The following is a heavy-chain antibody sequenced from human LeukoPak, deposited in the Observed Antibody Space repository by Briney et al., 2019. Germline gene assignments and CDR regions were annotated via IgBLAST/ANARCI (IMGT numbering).Heavy chain of an antibody. J-gene: IGHJ6*02. CDR3: ARVSSTTYGMDV. Sequence: ASVKVSCTASGYSFTAYYMHWVRQAPGQGLEWMGWINPNSGDTSYAQIFQGRVTVTRDTSISTAYMELNRLRSDDTAVYYCARVSSTTYGMDVWGQGTTVTVSS. V-gene: IGHV1-2*02. CDR2: INPNSGDT. D-gene: IGHD6-13*01. CDR1: GYSFTAYY.